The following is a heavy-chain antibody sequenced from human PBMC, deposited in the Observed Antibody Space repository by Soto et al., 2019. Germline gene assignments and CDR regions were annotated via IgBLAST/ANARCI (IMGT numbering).Heavy chain of an antibody. V-gene: IGHV2-5*02. D-gene: IGHD2-15*01. CDR2: IYWDDDK. Sequence: QITLKESGPTLVKPTQTLTLTCTFSGFSLSTSGVGVGWIRQPPGKALEWLALIYWDDDKRYSPSLKRRLTITKDTSKSQVVLTMTNMDPVDTATYYCAHIVSYCSGGSCRPQFGYWGQGTLVTVSS. J-gene: IGHJ4*02. CDR3: AHIVSYCSGGSCRPQFGY. CDR1: GFSLSTSGVG.